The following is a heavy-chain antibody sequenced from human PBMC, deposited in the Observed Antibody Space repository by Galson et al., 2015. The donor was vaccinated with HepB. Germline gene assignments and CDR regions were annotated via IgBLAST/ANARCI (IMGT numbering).Heavy chain of an antibody. Sequence: QSGAEVKKPGESLKISCNYMFISGWVGWVRQMPGKGLEWMGIIYPVNSETRYSPSFQSQVSISVDKSITTAYLQWSSLKPSDTAMYYCAGLIVGSWGDGFDIWGQGTTVTVSS. J-gene: IGHJ3*02. CDR3: AGLIVGSWGDGFDI. CDR2: IYPVNSET. D-gene: IGHD2/OR15-2a*01. CDR1: YMFISGW. V-gene: IGHV5-51*01.